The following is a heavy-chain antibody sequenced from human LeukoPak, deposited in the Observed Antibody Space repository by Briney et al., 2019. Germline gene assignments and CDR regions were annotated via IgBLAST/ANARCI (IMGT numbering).Heavy chain of an antibody. V-gene: IGHV3-23*01. CDR2: ISGSGGST. CDR1: GFIFSSYA. CDR3: AKQGYYYGSGSPQY. D-gene: IGHD3-10*01. J-gene: IGHJ1*01. Sequence: GGSLRLSCAASGFIFSSYAMSWVRQAPGKGLEWVSAISGSGGSTYYADSVKGRFTISRDNSKNTLYLQMNSLRAEDTAVYYCAKQGYYYGSGSPQYWGQGTLVTVSS.